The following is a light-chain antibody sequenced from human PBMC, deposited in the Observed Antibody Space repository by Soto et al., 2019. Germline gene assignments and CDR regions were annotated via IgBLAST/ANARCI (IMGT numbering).Light chain of an antibody. CDR3: CSYAGSSTFVV. V-gene: IGLV2-23*02. CDR1: SSDVGSYNL. Sequence: QSALTQPASVSGSPGQSITISCTGTSSDVGSYNLVSWYQQHPGKAPKLMIYEVSKRPSGVSNRFSGSKSGNTASLTISGLRAEDEADYYCCSYAGSSTFVVFGGGTKLTGL. J-gene: IGLJ2*01. CDR2: EVS.